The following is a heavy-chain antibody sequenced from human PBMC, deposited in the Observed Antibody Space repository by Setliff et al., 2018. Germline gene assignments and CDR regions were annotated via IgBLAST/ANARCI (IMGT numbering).Heavy chain of an antibody. J-gene: IGHJ6*02. Sequence: GESLKISCAASGFTFNIFAINWVRQAPGKGLEWLAVTSYDGKNNYYGDSVKGRFTTSRDNSKNTLNLQMNGLRAEDTAVYYRAKANAMVVTSHSYGMDVWGQGTTVTVSS. V-gene: IGHV3-30*18. CDR1: GFTFNIFA. CDR2: TSYDGKNN. D-gene: IGHD2-21*02. CDR3: AKANAMVVTSHSYGMDV.